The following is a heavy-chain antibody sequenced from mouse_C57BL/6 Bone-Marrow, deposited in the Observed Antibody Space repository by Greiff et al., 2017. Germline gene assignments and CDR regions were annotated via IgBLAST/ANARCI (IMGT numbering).Heavy chain of an antibody. Sequence: VQLQQSGAELVKPGASVKLSCKASGYTFTSYWMHWVKQRPGQGLEWVGMIHPNSGSTYYTEKFKSKATLTVDKSSSTAYLQLSSLASEDAEIYYCARWGWLPWSYYFDYWGQGTTLTVSS. D-gene: IGHD2-3*01. CDR3: ARWGWLPWSYYFDY. CDR1: GYTFTSYW. CDR2: IHPNSGST. J-gene: IGHJ2*01. V-gene: IGHV1-64*01.